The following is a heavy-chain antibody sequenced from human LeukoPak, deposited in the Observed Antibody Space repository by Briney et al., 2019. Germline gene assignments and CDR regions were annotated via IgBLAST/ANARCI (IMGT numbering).Heavy chain of an antibody. CDR2: ISGSGGST. D-gene: IGHD2-2*01. V-gene: IGHV3-23*01. CDR1: GFTSSTYA. CDR3: AKEFVPAAILSYYYMDV. Sequence: GGSLRVSCVASGFTSSTYAMSWVRQAPGKGLEWVSAISGSGGSTHYAESVKGRFTISRDNSKNTLYLQMNSLRAEDTAVYYCAKEFVPAAILSYYYMDVWGRGTTVTVSS. J-gene: IGHJ6*03.